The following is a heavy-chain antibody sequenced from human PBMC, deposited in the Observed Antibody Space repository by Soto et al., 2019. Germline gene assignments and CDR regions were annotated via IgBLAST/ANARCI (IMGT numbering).Heavy chain of an antibody. V-gene: IGHV3-53*01. CDR2: IYSGGAT. D-gene: IGHD2-15*01. CDR3: ARGRCSGYGCYSGWSIDV. Sequence: EVQLVESGGGLIQPGGSLRLSCAASGFTVSDNYMSWVRQAPGKGLEWVSVIYSGGATHHADSVMGRFTISRDNSENTLYLQMNSLRAEDTAVYYCARGRCSGYGCYSGWSIDVWGQGTTVTVSS. J-gene: IGHJ6*02. CDR1: GFTVSDNY.